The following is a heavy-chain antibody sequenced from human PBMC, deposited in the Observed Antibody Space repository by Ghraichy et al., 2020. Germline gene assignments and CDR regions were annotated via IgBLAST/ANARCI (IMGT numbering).Heavy chain of an antibody. D-gene: IGHD2-15*01. Sequence: GSLRLSCAVYGGSFSGYYWSWIRQPPGKGLEWIGEINHGGSTNYNPSLKSRVTISVDTSKNQFSLKLSSVTAADTAVYYCARVTRAGLPNNWFDPWGQGTLVTVSS. J-gene: IGHJ5*02. CDR1: GGSFSGYY. CDR3: ARVTRAGLPNNWFDP. V-gene: IGHV4-34*01. CDR2: INHGGST.